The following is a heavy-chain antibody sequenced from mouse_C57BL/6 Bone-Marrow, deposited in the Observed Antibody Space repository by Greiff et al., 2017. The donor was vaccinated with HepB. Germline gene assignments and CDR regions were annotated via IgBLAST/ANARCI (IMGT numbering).Heavy chain of an antibody. J-gene: IGHJ1*03. Sequence: VQLKQSGGGLVQPGGSLKLSCAASGFTFSDYYMYWVRQTPEKRLEWVAYISNGGGSTYYPDTVKGRFTISRDNAKNTLYLQMSRLKSEDTAMYYCARHSNYNWYFDVWGTGTTVTVSS. CDR1: GFTFSDYY. CDR2: ISNGGGST. CDR3: ARHSNYNWYFDV. D-gene: IGHD2-5*01. V-gene: IGHV5-12*01.